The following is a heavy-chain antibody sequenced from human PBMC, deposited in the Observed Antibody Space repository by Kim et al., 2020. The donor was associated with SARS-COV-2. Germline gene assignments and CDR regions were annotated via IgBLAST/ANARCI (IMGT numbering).Heavy chain of an antibody. CDR3: ARRSGSLYWYFDL. D-gene: IGHD3-10*01. Sequence: GESLKISCKGSGYSFTNYWIGWVRQMPGKGLEWMGNIYPGDSDTRYSPSFQGQVTISVDKSISTAYLQWSSLKASDTAMYYCARRSGSLYWYFDLWGRGTLVTVSS. J-gene: IGHJ2*01. V-gene: IGHV5-51*01. CDR1: GYSFTNYW. CDR2: IYPGDSDT.